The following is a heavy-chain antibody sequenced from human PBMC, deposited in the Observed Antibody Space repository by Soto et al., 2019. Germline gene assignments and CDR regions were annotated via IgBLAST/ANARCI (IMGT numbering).Heavy chain of an antibody. V-gene: IGHV3-48*03. Sequence: EVQLAESGGGLVQPGGSLRLSCTASGLTFSGYEMNWVRQAPGKGLEWVSSISGSGSSISYADSVRGRFIITRDNAENSLYLPMNSLRAEDTAVYYCATDSGSYSGYSYYAMDVWGQGTTVNVSS. D-gene: IGHD1-26*01. J-gene: IGHJ6*02. CDR2: ISGSGSSI. CDR1: GLTFSGYE. CDR3: ATDSGSYSGYSYYAMDV.